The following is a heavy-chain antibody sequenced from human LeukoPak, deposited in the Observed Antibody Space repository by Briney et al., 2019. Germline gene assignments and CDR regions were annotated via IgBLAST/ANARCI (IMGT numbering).Heavy chain of an antibody. D-gene: IGHD5-24*01. CDR2: FDPEDGET. J-gene: IGHJ4*02. V-gene: IGHV1-24*01. Sequence: GASVKVSCKVSGYTLTELSMHWVRQAPGKGLEWMGGFDPEDGETIYAQKFQGRVTMTEDTSTDTAYMELRSLRSDDTAVYYCARDWDGYNGNFDYWGQGTLVTVSS. CDR3: ARDWDGYNGNFDY. CDR1: GYTLTELS.